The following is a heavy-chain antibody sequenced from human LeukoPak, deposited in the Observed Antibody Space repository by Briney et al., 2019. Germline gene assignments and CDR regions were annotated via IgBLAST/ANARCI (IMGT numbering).Heavy chain of an antibody. Sequence: GGSLRLSCAASGFTFSSYWMSWVRQAPGKGLEWVANIKQDGSEKYYVDSVKGRFTISRDNAKNSLYLQMNSLRAEDTAVYYCAARYSSSWYVPYYYMDVWGKGTTVTVSS. CDR3: AARYSSSWYVPYYYMDV. CDR2: IKQDGSEK. J-gene: IGHJ6*03. CDR1: GFTFSSYW. D-gene: IGHD6-13*01. V-gene: IGHV3-7*01.